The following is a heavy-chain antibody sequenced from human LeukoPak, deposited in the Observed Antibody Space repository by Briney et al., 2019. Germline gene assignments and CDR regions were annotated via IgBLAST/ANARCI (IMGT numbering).Heavy chain of an antibody. Sequence: SETLSLTCTVSGGSISSSAYYWTWIRQHPGKGLDSIEYIYKTGTSSYNPSLMSRVNMSVDTSKNQFSLNLSSVTAADTAVYYCARRPLSNGQYAFDIWGQGTMVTVSS. CDR1: GGSISSSAYY. CDR2: IYKTGTS. CDR3: ARRPLSNGQYAFDI. D-gene: IGHD2-8*01. V-gene: IGHV4-31*03. J-gene: IGHJ3*02.